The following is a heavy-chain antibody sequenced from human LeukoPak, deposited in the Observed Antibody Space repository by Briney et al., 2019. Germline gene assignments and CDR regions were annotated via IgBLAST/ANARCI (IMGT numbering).Heavy chain of an antibody. Sequence: PGGSLRLSCAASGFTFSRYTMNWVRQAPGKGLEWVSSIGSASGHIYFADSVKGRFSISRDNAKNSVYLQVNSLRAEDTAVYYCTRVMNSSPDYWGQGTVVTVSS. V-gene: IGHV3-21*01. J-gene: IGHJ4*02. CDR2: IGSASGHI. D-gene: IGHD6-13*01. CDR3: TRVMNSSPDY. CDR1: GFTFSRYT.